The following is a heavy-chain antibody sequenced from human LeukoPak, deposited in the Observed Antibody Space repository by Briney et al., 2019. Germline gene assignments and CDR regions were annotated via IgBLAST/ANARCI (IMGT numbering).Heavy chain of an antibody. CDR2: IYHSGST. D-gene: IGHD1-1*01. V-gene: IGHV4-38-2*02. CDR3: ARGGLERQGAYDYYMDV. J-gene: IGHJ6*03. Sequence: SETLSLTCTVPGYSISSGYYWGWIRQPPGKGLEWIGSIYHSGSTYYNPSLKSRVTISVDTSKNQFSLKLSSVTAADTAVYYCARGGLERQGAYDYYMDVWGKGTTVTVSS. CDR1: GYSISSGYY.